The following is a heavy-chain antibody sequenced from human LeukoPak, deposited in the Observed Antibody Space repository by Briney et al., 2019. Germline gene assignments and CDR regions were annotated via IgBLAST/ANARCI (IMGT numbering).Heavy chain of an antibody. J-gene: IGHJ4*02. CDR2: IYYSGST. CDR3: ARSETYYYDSSGYYYDSYYFDY. CDR1: GGSISSSSYY. D-gene: IGHD3-22*01. V-gene: IGHV4-39*01. Sequence: SETLSLTCTVSGGSISSSSYYWGWIRQPPGKGLEWIGSIYYSGSTYYNPSLKSRVTISVDTSKNQFSLKLSSVTAADTAVYYCARSETYYYDSSGYYYDSYYFDYWGQGTLVTVSS.